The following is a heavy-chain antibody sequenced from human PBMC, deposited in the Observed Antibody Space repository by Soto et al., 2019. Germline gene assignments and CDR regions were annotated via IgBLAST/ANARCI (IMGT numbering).Heavy chain of an antibody. J-gene: IGHJ4*02. CDR2: ISAHNGNT. Sequence: QVHLVQSGAEVKKPGASVKVSCKGSGYDFTTYGITWVRQAPGQGLEWMAWISAHNGNTDYAQKLQGRVTVTRETSTSTAYMELRSLRSDDTDMYYCARGRYGDYWGQGDLVTVSS. CDR1: GYDFTTYG. CDR3: ARGRYGDY. D-gene: IGHD1-1*01. V-gene: IGHV1-18*01.